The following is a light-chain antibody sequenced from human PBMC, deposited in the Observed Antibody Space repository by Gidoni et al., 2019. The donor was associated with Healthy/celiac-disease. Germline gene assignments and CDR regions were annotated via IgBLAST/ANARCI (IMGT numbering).Light chain of an antibody. CDR2: GAS. CDR3: QQYGSSRRT. J-gene: IGKJ1*01. CDR1: QSVSSSY. V-gene: IGKV3-20*01. Sequence: EIVLPQSPGTLSLSPGERATLSCRASQSVSSSYLAWYQQKPGQAPRLLIYGASSRATGIPDFTLTISRLEPEDFAVYYCQQYGSSRRTFGQGTKVEIK.